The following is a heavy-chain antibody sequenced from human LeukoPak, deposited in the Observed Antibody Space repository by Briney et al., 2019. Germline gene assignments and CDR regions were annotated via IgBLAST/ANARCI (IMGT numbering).Heavy chain of an antibody. J-gene: IGHJ3*02. Sequence: SETLSLTCTVSGASIRSHYWSWLRQPPGKGLEWIGYMYYSGNSNYNPALKSRVTISVDTSKNQFSLKLSSVTAADMAVYYCARHRFTGPNSGSYRRRRGSAFDIWGQGTMVTVSS. D-gene: IGHD1-26*01. CDR1: GASIRSHY. CDR2: MYYSGNS. V-gene: IGHV4-59*08. CDR3: ARHRFTGPNSGSYRRRRGSAFDI.